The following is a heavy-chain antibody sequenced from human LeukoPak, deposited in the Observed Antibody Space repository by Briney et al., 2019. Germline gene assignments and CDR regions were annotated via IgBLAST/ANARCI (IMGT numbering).Heavy chain of an antibody. V-gene: IGHV3-7*03. J-gene: IGHJ4*02. CDR3: ARDPPNWGYDY. D-gene: IGHD7-27*01. CDR1: GFTFSSYW. Sequence: GGSLRLSCAASGFTFSSYWMNWARQAPGKGLEWVASINHNGNVNYYVDSVKGRFTISRDNAKNSLYLQMSNLRAEDTAVYYCARDPPNWGYDYWGPGTLVTVSS. CDR2: INHNGNVN.